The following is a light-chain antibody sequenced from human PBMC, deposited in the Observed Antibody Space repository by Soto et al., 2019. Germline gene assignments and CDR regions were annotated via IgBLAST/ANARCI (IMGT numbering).Light chain of an antibody. CDR2: KAS. V-gene: IGKV1-5*03. CDR1: QSIFSW. J-gene: IGKJ2*03. CDR3: QQYNSFPYS. Sequence: IQMTQSPSTLSASVGDRVSITCRASQSIFSWLAWYQQKPGKAPKLLIYKASSLESGVPSRYGGSGSGTEFTLTISGLQPDDLATYYCQQYNSFPYSFGQGTKLEIK.